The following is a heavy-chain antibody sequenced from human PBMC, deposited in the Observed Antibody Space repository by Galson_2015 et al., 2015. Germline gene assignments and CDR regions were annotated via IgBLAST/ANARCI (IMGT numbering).Heavy chain of an antibody. Sequence: SLRLSCAASGFTFSSYGTHWVRQAPGKGPEWVAVIWYDGSNKYYADSVKGRFTISRDNFKNTLYLQMNSLRAEDTAVYYCARDLYSGSYQALNYWGQGTLVTVSS. D-gene: IGHD1-26*01. CDR3: ARDLYSGSYQALNY. CDR2: IWYDGSNK. V-gene: IGHV3-33*01. J-gene: IGHJ4*02. CDR1: GFTFSSYG.